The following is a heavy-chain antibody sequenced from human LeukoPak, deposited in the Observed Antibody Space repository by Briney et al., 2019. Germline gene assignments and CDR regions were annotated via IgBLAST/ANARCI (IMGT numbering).Heavy chain of an antibody. Sequence: GASVKVSCKASGYTFTGYYMHWVRQAPGQGLEWMGWINPNSGGTNYAQKFQGRVTMTRDTSISTAYMELSGLRSDDTAVYYCARDLYLRADYYYGMDVWGQGTTVTVSS. J-gene: IGHJ6*02. CDR1: GYTFTGYY. D-gene: IGHD2-2*02. V-gene: IGHV1-2*02. CDR2: INPNSGGT. CDR3: ARDLYLRADYYYGMDV.